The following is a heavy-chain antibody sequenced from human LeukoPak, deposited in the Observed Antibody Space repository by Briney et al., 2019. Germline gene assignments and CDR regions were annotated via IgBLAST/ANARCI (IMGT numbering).Heavy chain of an antibody. Sequence: GGSLRLSCSASGFAFSGFAMGWVRQAPRKGLEWVSSISGSGGNTYYADSVEGRFTVSRDNSKNTLYLQMNSLRAEDTALYYCARGRGGDYVPSCFDYWGQGTLVTVSS. CDR3: ARGRGGDYVPSCFDY. D-gene: IGHD4-17*01. CDR1: GFAFSGFA. V-gene: IGHV3-23*01. J-gene: IGHJ4*02. CDR2: ISGSGGNT.